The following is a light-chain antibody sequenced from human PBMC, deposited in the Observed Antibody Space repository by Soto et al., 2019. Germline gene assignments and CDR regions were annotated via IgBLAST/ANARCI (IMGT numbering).Light chain of an antibody. V-gene: IGKV3-20*01. CDR2: GAS. CDR1: QSVTSNY. CDR3: QQYDTSRT. J-gene: IGKJ1*01. Sequence: EIVLTQSPDTLSLSPGERATLSCRASQSVTSNYLVWYQQKPGQAPRLLIYGASSRATGIPDRFSGSGSGTEFTLTISRLQPEDFAVYYCQQYDTSRTFDQGTRVEIK.